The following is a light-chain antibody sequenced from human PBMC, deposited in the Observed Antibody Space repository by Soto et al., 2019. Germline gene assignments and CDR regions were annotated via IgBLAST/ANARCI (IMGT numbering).Light chain of an antibody. V-gene: IGLV1-40*01. Sequence: QSVLTQPPSVSGAPGQRVTISCTGSSSNIGAGYDVHWYQQLPGTAPKLLIHGNSNRPSGVPDRFSGSKSGTSASLAITVLQAEDEADYYCQSYDSSLSGWVFGGGTKLTVL. J-gene: IGLJ3*02. CDR1: SSNIGAGYD. CDR3: QSYDSSLSGWV. CDR2: GNS.